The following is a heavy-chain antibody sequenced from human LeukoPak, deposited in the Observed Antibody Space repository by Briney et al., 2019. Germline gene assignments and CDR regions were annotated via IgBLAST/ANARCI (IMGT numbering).Heavy chain of an antibody. V-gene: IGHV3-30*03. J-gene: IGHJ4*02. CDR1: GFTFSSYG. CDR3: ARGESGWAHFDY. Sequence: PGRSLRLSCAASGFTFSSYGIHWVRQAPGKGLEWVAVISYDGSNKYYADSVKGRFTISRDNSKNTLYLQMNSLRAEDTAVYYCARGESGWAHFDYWGQGTLVTVSS. CDR2: ISYDGSNK. D-gene: IGHD6-19*01.